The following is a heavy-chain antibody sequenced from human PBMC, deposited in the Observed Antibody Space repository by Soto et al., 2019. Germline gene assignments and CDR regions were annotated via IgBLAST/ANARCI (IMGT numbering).Heavy chain of an antibody. CDR2: IYPGDSDA. D-gene: IGHD3-10*01. J-gene: IGHJ5*02. CDR3: ARGTDWFDP. Sequence: EVQLVQSGAEVKKAGESLQISCKGSGYSFTSYWIGWVRQMPGKGLEWVGIIYPGDSDAKYSPSFQGQVTLSADRSISTAYLQWSSLKASDTAMYYCARGTDWFDPWGQGTLVTVSS. CDR1: GYSFTSYW. V-gene: IGHV5-51*03.